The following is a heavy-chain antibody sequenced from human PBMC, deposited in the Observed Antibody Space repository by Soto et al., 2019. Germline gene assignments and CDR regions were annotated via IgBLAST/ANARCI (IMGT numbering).Heavy chain of an antibody. V-gene: IGHV5-10-1*01. D-gene: IGHD3-16*01. J-gene: IGHJ4*02. CDR2: IDLSDSYK. CDR1: GYIFRNNW. CDR3: ARQGGAHYDVSSHPYALDY. Sequence: DSLTISCAASGYIFRNNWITWVRQMPGKGLEWMGRIDLSDSYKSYNPSFQGHVSFSADTSISTAYLQWSSLRASDTAIYYCARQGGAHYDVSSHPYALDYCGQGTQVTVPS.